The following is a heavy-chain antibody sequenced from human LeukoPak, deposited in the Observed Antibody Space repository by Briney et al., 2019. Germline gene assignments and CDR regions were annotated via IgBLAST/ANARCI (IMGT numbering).Heavy chain of an antibody. CDR1: GGSISSSSYY. CDR3: ALGDRGTVTWRMNWFDP. V-gene: IGHV4-39*01. D-gene: IGHD4-17*01. CDR2: IYYSGST. J-gene: IGHJ5*02. Sequence: SETLSLTCTVSGGSISSSSYYWGWIRQPPGKGLEWIGSIYYSGSTYYNPSLKSRVTISVDTSKNQFSLKLSSVTAADTAVYYCALGDRGTVTWRMNWFDPWGQGTLVTVSS.